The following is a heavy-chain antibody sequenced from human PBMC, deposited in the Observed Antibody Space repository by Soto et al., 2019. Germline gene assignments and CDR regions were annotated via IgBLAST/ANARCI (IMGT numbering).Heavy chain of an antibody. J-gene: IGHJ4*02. D-gene: IGHD3-10*01. CDR3: ARRVSATCYFDF. V-gene: IGHV4-34*01. CDR1: SGSVSDYW. CDR2: ITYGGST. Sequence: SETLSLTCAVYSGSVSDYWWSWIRQPPGKGLQWIGEITYGGSTNYDPSLKSRVTISMDTSKNQFSLKLTSVTAAGTAVYYCARRVSATCYFDFWAQGTLVTVSS.